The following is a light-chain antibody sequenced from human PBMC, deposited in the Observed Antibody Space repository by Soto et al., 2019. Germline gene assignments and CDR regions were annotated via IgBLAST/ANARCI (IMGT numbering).Light chain of an antibody. CDR1: QSISTY. Sequence: DIQMTQSPSTLSASVGDRVTITCRASQSISTYLAWYQQKPGKAPKLLIFDASNLESGVPSRFSGSGSGTDFTFTISSLQPEDIATDYCQQYETLPLTFGQGTRLEIK. CDR3: QQYETLPLT. CDR2: DAS. J-gene: IGKJ5*01. V-gene: IGKV1-33*01.